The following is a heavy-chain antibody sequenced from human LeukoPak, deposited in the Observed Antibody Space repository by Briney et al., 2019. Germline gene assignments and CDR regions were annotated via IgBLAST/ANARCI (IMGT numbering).Heavy chain of an antibody. D-gene: IGHD2-2*02. Sequence: SETLSLTFTVSGGSLSSYYWNWLRQPAGKGLEWIGHIYTSGSTNYNPSLKSRVTMSIDTSKNQFSLKLSSVTAADTAVYYCARGLNVGFCSSTSCYIWFDPWGQGTLVTVSS. V-gene: IGHV4-4*07. CDR1: GGSLSSYY. J-gene: IGHJ5*02. CDR3: ARGLNVGFCSSTSCYIWFDP. CDR2: IYTSGST.